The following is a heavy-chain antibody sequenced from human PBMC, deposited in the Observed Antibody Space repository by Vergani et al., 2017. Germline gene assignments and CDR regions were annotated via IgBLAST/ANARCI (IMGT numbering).Heavy chain of an antibody. V-gene: IGHV5-10-1*03. CDR3: ARRRGYSGYDHRAFDI. CDR2: IDPTDSYT. Sequence: EVQLVQSGAEVKKPGESLRLSCQGSRSSFTSYCILSVPQMPGKGLACLGRIDPTDSYTNDSPSFQGHVTISADKSISTAYLQWSSLKASDTAMYYCARRRGYSGYDHRAFDIWGQGTMVTVSS. J-gene: IGHJ3*02. D-gene: IGHD5-12*01. CDR1: RSSFTSYC.